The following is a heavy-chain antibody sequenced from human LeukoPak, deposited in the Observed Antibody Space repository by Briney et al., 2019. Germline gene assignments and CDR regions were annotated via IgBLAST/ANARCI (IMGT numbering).Heavy chain of an antibody. V-gene: IGHV3-48*01. CDR3: TRLHGAYPIDF. CDR2: ISSSGPTI. Sequence: GGSLRLSCAASGFTFSSFSMNWVRQAPGKGLEWLSYISSSGPTIYYADSVKGRFTISRDNAKNSVYLQMNSLRAEDTAVYYCTRLHGAYPIDFWGQGTLVTVSS. CDR1: GFTFSSFS. D-gene: IGHD4/OR15-4a*01. J-gene: IGHJ4*02.